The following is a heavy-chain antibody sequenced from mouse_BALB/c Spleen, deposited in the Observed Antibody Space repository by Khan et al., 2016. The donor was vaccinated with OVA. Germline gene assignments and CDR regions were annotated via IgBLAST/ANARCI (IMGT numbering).Heavy chain of an antibody. CDR1: GYTFTNYG. Sequence: QVQLKQSGPELKKPGETVKISCKASGYTFTNYGMNWVKQGPGKALKWMGWISPYPGEPTYADDFKGRFAFSLETSSSTAYLQLHNLKTEDTATYFCASPPLFSDVLVYWGQGTSVTVSS. V-gene: IGHV9-3-1*01. D-gene: IGHD6-1*01. CDR3: ASPPLFSDVLVY. CDR2: ISPYPGEP. J-gene: IGHJ4*01.